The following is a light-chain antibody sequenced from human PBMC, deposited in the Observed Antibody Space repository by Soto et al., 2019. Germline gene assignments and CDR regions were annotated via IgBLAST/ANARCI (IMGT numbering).Light chain of an antibody. J-gene: IGLJ2*01. Sequence: QSVLTQPASVSGSPGQSITISCTGTSSDVGGYNYVSWYQQHPGKAPKLMIYEVSNRPPGVSNRLSGSKSGNTASLTISGLQAEDEADYYCISYTSSSTRVFGRGTKLTVL. CDR1: SSDVGGYNY. CDR2: EVS. V-gene: IGLV2-14*01. CDR3: ISYTSSSTRV.